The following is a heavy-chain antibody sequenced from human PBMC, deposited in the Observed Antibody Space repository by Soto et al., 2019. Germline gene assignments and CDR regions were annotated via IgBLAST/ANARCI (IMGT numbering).Heavy chain of an antibody. CDR2: MYHSGST. D-gene: IGHD2-21*02. CDR1: GGSISSSNW. Sequence: SETLSLTCAVSGGSISSSNWWSWVRQPPGKGLEWIGEMYHSGSTNHNPSLKSRVTISVDKSKNQFSLKLSSVTAADTAVYFCAREGALLFGGNSDYYSTMDVWGQGTTVTVSS. V-gene: IGHV4-4*02. CDR3: AREGALLFGGNSDYYSTMDV. J-gene: IGHJ6*02.